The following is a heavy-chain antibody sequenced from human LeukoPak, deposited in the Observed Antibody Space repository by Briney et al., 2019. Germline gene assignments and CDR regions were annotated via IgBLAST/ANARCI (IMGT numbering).Heavy chain of an antibody. J-gene: IGHJ6*02. CDR2: IRSKAYGGTT. CDR3: TRVEMATITPYYYYYGMDV. V-gene: IGHV3-49*04. CDR1: GFTFGDYA. Sequence: PGGSLRLSCTASGFTFGDYAMSWVRQAPGKGLEGVGFIRSKAYGGTTEYAASVKGRFTISRDDSKSIAYLQMNSLKTEDTAVYYCTRVEMATITPYYYYYGMDVWGQGTTVTVSS. D-gene: IGHD5-24*01.